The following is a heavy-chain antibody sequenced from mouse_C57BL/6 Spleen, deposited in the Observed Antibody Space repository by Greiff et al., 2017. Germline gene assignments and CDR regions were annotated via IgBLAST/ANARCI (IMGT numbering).Heavy chain of an antibody. D-gene: IGHD4-1*01. CDR2: IDPSDSYT. J-gene: IGHJ4*01. Sequence: VQLQQPGAELVMPGASVKLSCKASGYTFTSYWMHWVKQRPGQGLEWIGEIDPSDSYTNYNQKFKGKSTLTVDKSSSTAYMQLSSLTSEDSAVYYCARGGLGHYAMDYWGQGTSVTVSS. CDR1: GYTFTSYW. V-gene: IGHV1-69*01. CDR3: ARGGLGHYAMDY.